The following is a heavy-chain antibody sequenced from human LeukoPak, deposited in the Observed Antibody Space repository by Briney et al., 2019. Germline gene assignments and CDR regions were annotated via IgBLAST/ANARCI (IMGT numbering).Heavy chain of an antibody. CDR3: AKARIAAAGTGAFDV. D-gene: IGHD6-13*01. Sequence: GGSLRLSCAVSGFTVSSYGMTWVRQAPGKGLEGVSAFSATDGSAQYAESVKGRFTISRDNSKNSLYLQMNSLRDEDTAVYYCAKARIAAAGTGAFDVWGQGTMVTVSS. V-gene: IGHV3-23*01. CDR1: GFTVSSYG. CDR2: FSATDGSA. J-gene: IGHJ3*01.